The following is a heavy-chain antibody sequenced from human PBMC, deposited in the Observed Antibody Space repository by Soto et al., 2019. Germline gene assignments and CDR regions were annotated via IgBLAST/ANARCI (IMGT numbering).Heavy chain of an antibody. CDR2: ISGSGGST. J-gene: IGHJ4*02. D-gene: IGHD6-13*01. Sequence: EVQLLESGGGLVQPGGSLRLSCAASGFTFSSYAMSWVRQVPGKGLEWVSAISGSGGSTYYADSVKGRFTISRDNSKNTLYLQMNSLRAEDTAVYYCAKDSSSWYFFDYWGQGTLVTVSS. CDR3: AKDSSSWYFFDY. CDR1: GFTFSSYA. V-gene: IGHV3-23*01.